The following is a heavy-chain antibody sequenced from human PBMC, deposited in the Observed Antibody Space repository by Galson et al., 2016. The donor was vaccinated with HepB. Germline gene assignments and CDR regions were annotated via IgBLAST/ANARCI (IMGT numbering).Heavy chain of an antibody. CDR2: VSGDGRTI. J-gene: IGHJ5*02. CDR3: ARMFPLYSSGWYVRGDGWFDA. V-gene: IGHV3-11*01. Sequence: SLRLSCAASGFTFSYYYMSWIRQAPGKGLEWVSYVSGDGRTINYADSVKGRFTISRGNAKNSLYLHMNSLTGEDTAVYYCARMFPLYSSGWYVRGDGWFDAWGQGTLVTGCS. D-gene: IGHD6-19*01. CDR1: GFTFSYYY.